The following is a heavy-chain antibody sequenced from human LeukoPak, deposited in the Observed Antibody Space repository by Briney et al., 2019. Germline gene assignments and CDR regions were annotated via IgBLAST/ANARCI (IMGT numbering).Heavy chain of an antibody. J-gene: IGHJ4*02. CDR1: GYTFTSYG. CDR3: ARDSSIVVVPAAIVGENFDY. V-gene: IGHV1-18*01. CDR2: ISAYNGNT. D-gene: IGHD2-2*01. Sequence: ASVKVSCKASGYTFTSYGISWVRQAPGQGLEWMGWISAYNGNTNYAQKLQGRVTMTTDTSTSTAYMELRSLRSDDTAVYYCARDSSIVVVPAAIVGENFDYWGQGTLVTVSS.